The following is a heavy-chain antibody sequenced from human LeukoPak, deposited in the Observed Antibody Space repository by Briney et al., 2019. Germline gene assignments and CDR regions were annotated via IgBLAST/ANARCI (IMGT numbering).Heavy chain of an antibody. J-gene: IGHJ4*02. CDR2: IYYSGST. CDR3: ASSYYYDSSGYFRL. D-gene: IGHD3-22*01. V-gene: IGHV4-59*01. CDR1: GGSISSYY. Sequence: SETLSLTCTVSGGSISSYYWSWIRQPPGKGLEWIGYIYYSGSTNYNPSLKGRVTISVDTSKNQFSLKLSSVTAADTAVYYCASSYYYDSSGYFRLWGQGTLVTVSS.